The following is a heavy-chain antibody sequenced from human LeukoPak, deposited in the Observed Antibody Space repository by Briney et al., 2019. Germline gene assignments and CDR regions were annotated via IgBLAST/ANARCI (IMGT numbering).Heavy chain of an antibody. CDR2: MNPNSGNT. CDR1: GYTFTSYD. CDR3: ARGYCSSTSCPFDY. D-gene: IGHD2-2*01. V-gene: IGHV1-8*01. Sequence: GASVKVSCKASGYTFTSYDINWVRQATGQGLEWMGWMNPNSGNTGYAQKFQGRVTMTRNTSISTAYMELSSLRSEDTAVYYCARGYCSSTSCPFDYWGQGTLVIVSS. J-gene: IGHJ4*02.